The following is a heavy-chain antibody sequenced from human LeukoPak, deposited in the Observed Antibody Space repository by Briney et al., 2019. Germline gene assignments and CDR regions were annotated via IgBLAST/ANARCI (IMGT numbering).Heavy chain of an antibody. V-gene: IGHV1-18*01. D-gene: IGHD3-3*01. CDR1: GYIFTSYG. CDR3: ARVSAYYDFWSGYYQDYFDY. CDR2: ISAYNGNT. J-gene: IGHJ4*02. Sequence: ASVKVSCKASGYIFTSYGISWVRQAPGQGLEWMGWISAYNGNTNYAQKLQGRVTMTTDTSTSTAYMELRSLRSDDTAVYYCARVSAYYDFWSGYYQDYFDYWGQGTLVTVSS.